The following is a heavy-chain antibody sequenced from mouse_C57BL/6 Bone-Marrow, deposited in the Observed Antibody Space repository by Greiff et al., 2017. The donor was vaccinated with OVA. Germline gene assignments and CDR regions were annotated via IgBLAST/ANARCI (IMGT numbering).Heavy chain of an antibody. CDR2: IYPGSGST. J-gene: IGHJ1*03. CDR1: GYTFTSYW. D-gene: IGHD2-4*01. CDR3: ARTYDYDRYFDV. Sequence: VQLQQPGAELVKPGASVKMSCTASGYTFTSYWITWVKQRPGPGLEWIGDIYPGSGSTNYTEKFKSKATLTVDTATGTAYMQLSSLTSEDSAVYYCARTYDYDRYFDVWGTGTTVTVSS. V-gene: IGHV1-55*01.